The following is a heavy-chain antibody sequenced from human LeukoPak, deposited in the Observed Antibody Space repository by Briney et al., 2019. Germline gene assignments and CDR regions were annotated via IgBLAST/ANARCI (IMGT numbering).Heavy chain of an antibody. CDR1: GGSFSGYY. CDR3: ARVGGDYAFDY. J-gene: IGHJ4*02. Sequence: SETLSLTCAVYGGSFSGYYWSWIRQPPGKGLEWIGEINHSGSTNYNPSLKSRVTISVDTSKNQFSLKLSSVTAADTAVYYCARVGGDYAFDYWGQGTLVTVSS. CDR2: INHSGST. D-gene: IGHD4-17*01. V-gene: IGHV4-34*01.